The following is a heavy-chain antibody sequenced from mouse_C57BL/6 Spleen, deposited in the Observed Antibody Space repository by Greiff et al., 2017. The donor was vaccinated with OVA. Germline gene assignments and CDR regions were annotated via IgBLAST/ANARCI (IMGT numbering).Heavy chain of an antibody. D-gene: IGHD2-4*01. J-gene: IGHJ3*01. V-gene: IGHV5-4*01. CDR1: GFTFSSYA. Sequence: EVMLVESGGGLVKPGGSLKLSCAASGFTFSSYAMSWVRQTPEKRLEWVATISDGGSYTYYPDNVKGRFTISRDNAKKNLYLQMSHLKSEDTAMYYCARDRGYDYDGLGPFAYWGQGTLVTVSA. CDR3: ARDRGYDYDGLGPFAY. CDR2: ISDGGSYT.